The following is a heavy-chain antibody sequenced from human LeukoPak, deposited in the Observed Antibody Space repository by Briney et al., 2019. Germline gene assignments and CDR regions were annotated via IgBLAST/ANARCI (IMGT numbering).Heavy chain of an antibody. CDR2: MNPNSGNT. CDR3: TRDPSYYDSSGYGRDAFDI. J-gene: IGHJ3*02. CDR1: GYTFTSYD. V-gene: IGHV1-8*01. D-gene: IGHD3-22*01. Sequence: ASVKVSCKASGYTFTSYDINWVRQATGQGLEWMGWMNPNSGNTGYAQKFQGRVTMTRNTSISTAYMELSSLRSEDTAVYYCTRDPSYYDSSGYGRDAFDIWGQGTMVTVSS.